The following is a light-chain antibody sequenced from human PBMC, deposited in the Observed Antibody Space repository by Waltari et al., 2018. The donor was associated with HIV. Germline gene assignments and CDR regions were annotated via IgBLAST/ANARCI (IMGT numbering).Light chain of an antibody. CDR3: QQSYSPLT. J-gene: IGKJ4*01. CDR2: AAS. V-gene: IGKV1-39*01. CDR1: QTISSY. Sequence: DIQMTQSLSSLSASVGDRVTITCRASQTISSYLNWYQQKPGKAPKLLIYAASSLQSGVPSRFSGSGSGTDFTLTISSLQPEDSATYYCQQSYSPLTFGGGTKVEIK.